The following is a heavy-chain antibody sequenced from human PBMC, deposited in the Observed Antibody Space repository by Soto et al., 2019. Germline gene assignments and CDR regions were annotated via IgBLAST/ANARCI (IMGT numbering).Heavy chain of an antibody. V-gene: IGHV4-34*01. J-gene: IGHJ4*02. CDR1: GGSFTGHF. CDR2: VSHSGNT. Sequence: SETLSLTCTVSGGSFTGHFLSWVRQPPGKGLEWIGEVSHSGNTKYYPTLRSRVTLSVDSSKNQISLALTSVTAADTAVYYCARAKFESTGWHQFDIWGQGTLVTVSS. CDR3: ARAKFESTGWHQFDI. D-gene: IGHD7-27*01.